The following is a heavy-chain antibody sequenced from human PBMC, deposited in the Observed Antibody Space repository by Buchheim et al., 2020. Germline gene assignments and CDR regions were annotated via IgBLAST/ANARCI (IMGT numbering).Heavy chain of an antibody. CDR2: ISSDGSTT. Sequence: EVQLVESGGGLVQPGGSLRLSCAASGFTFSSYWMHWVRQGPGKGLVWVARISSDGSTTTYADSVTGRLTISRDNAKNTMDLQMNSLRGEDTAVYYCARDLSSWYLFDSWGQGIL. CDR3: ARDLSSWYLFDS. D-gene: IGHD6-13*01. CDR1: GFTFSSYW. V-gene: IGHV3-74*01. J-gene: IGHJ5*01.